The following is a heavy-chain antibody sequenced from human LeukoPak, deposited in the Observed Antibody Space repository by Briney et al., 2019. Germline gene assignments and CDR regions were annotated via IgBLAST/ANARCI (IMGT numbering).Heavy chain of an antibody. CDR2: IKQDGSEK. V-gene: IGHV3-7*01. CDR1: GFTFSSYA. D-gene: IGHD3-3*01. J-gene: IGHJ4*02. Sequence: GGSLRLSCAASGFTFSSYAMSWVRQAPGKGLEWVANIKQDGSEKYYVDSVKGRFTISRDNAKNSLYLQMNSLRAEDTAVYYCARESDFWSGYYNPSYFDYWGQGTLVTVSS. CDR3: ARESDFWSGYYNPSYFDY.